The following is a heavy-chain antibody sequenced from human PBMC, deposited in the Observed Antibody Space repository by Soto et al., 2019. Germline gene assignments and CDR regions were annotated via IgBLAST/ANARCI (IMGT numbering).Heavy chain of an antibody. CDR2: IYYSGNT. CDR1: GGSISNENYY. D-gene: IGHD6-25*01. V-gene: IGHV4-30-4*01. CDR3: ARLYLSGQRYSSAWAINWFDP. J-gene: IGHJ5*02. Sequence: SETRSLTCTVSGGSISNENYYWNWIRQPPGKGLECIGYIYYSGNTYYNPSLQSRLTISVDTSKNQFSLKLSSVTAADTAVYYCARLYLSGQRYSSAWAINWFDPWGQGTLVTVSS.